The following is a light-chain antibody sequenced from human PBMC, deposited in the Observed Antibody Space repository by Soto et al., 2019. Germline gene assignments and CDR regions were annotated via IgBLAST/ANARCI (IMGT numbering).Light chain of an antibody. J-gene: IGLJ2*01. CDR1: SSDVGGYNY. CDR2: EVS. Sequence: QSVLTQPPSASGSPGQSVTISCTGTSSDVGGYNYVSWYLQHPGKAPKLMIYEVSKRPSGVPDRFSGSKSGNTASLTVSGLQAEDEADYDCSSYAGSNNVIFGGGTKLTGL. V-gene: IGLV2-8*01. CDR3: SSYAGSNNVI.